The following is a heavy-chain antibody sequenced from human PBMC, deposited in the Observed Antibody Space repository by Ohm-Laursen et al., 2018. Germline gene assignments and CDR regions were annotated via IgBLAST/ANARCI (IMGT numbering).Heavy chain of an antibody. CDR1: GGSFSGYY. D-gene: IGHD6-6*01. CDR3: TRQGSSSNNYYYNGMDV. V-gene: IGHV4-34*01. Sequence: SETLSLTCAVYGGSFSGYYWSWIRQPPGKGLEWIGEINHSGSTNYNPSLKSRVTISVDTSKNQFSLKLSSVTAADTAVYFCTRQGSSSNNYYYNGMDVWGQGTTVTVSS. CDR2: INHSGST. J-gene: IGHJ6*02.